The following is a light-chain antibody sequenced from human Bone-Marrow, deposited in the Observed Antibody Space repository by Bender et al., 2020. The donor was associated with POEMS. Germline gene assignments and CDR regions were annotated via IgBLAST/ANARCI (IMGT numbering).Light chain of an antibody. V-gene: IGLV3-21*02. CDR2: NDR. Sequence: SYVLTQLPSLSVAPGQTARITCVADNIARKSVHWYRQKPGQAPVLVVFNDRDRPSGIPERVSGSNSGNTATLIISGVEVGDEADYYCQVWHNSQDVIFGGGTKLTVL. CDR1: NIARKS. J-gene: IGLJ2*01. CDR3: QVWHNSQDVI.